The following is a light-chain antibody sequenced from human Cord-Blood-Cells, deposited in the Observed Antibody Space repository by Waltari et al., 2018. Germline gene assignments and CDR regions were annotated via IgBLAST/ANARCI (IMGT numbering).Light chain of an antibody. CDR3: QQYNSYSYT. V-gene: IGKV1-5*01. Sequence: DIQMTQPPSTPPASVGDRVTIPCRASPRISNWLAWYQQKPGKAPKLLIYDASSLESGVPSRFSGSGSGTDFTLTISSLQPDDFATYYCQQYNSYSYTFGQGTKLEIK. CDR2: DAS. CDR1: PRISNW. J-gene: IGKJ2*01.